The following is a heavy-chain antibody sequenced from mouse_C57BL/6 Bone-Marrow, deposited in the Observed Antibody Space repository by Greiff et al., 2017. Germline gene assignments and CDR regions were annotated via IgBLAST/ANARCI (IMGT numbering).Heavy chain of an antibody. J-gene: IGHJ1*03. CDR2: IIYDGSST. D-gene: IGHD2-10*01. CDR3: ARDPLLGYFDV. CDR1: GFTFSDYY. Sequence: EVKLMESEGGLVQPGSSMKLSCTASGFTFSDYYMAWVRQVPEKGLEWVANIIYDGSSTYYLDSLKSRFTISRDNAKNILYLQMSSLKSEDTATYYCARDPLLGYFDVWGTGTTVTVSS. V-gene: IGHV5-16*01.